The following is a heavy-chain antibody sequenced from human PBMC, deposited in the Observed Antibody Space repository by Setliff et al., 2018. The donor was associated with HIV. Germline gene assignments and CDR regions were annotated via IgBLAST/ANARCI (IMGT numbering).Heavy chain of an antibody. CDR1: GFTFDSYS. CDR2: ISGLGGGTI. D-gene: IGHD5-12*01. V-gene: IGHV3-48*01. CDR3: ARAGSGYDSYYNYAMDV. Sequence: GGSLRLSCATSGFTFDSYSIIWVRQAPGKGLEWVSYISGLGGGTIYYADSVRGRFTISRDDAEKSVYLQMNSLRAEDTAVYYCARAGSGYDSYYNYAMDVWGQGTTVTVSS. J-gene: IGHJ6*02.